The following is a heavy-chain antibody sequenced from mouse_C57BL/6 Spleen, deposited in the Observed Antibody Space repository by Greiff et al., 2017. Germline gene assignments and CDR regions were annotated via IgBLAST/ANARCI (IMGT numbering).Heavy chain of an antibody. CDR3: ARGGLPNPVIDY. CDR1: GYTFTSYW. J-gene: IGHJ2*01. V-gene: IGHV1-69*01. D-gene: IGHD3-1*01. Sequence: VQLQQPGAELVMPGASVKLSCKASGYTFTSYWMHWVKQRPGQGLEWIGEIDPSDSYTNYNQKFKGKSTLTVDKSSSTAYMQLISLTSEDSAVYDGARGGLPNPVIDYWGQGTTLTVSS. CDR2: IDPSDSYT.